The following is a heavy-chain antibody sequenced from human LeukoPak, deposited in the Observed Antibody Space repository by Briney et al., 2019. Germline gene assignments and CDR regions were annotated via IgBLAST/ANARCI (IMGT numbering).Heavy chain of an antibody. CDR2: INPSGGST. CDR3: ARRTYYFGSGSYYNRLSNYYYYMDV. J-gene: IGHJ6*03. Sequence: VASVKVSCKASGYTFTSYYMHWVRQAPGQGLEWMGIINPSGGSTSYAQKFQGRVTMTRDMSTSTVYMELSSLRSEDTAVYYCARRTYYFGSGSYYNRLSNYYYYMDVWGKGTTVTISS. V-gene: IGHV1-46*01. D-gene: IGHD3-10*01. CDR1: GYTFTSYY.